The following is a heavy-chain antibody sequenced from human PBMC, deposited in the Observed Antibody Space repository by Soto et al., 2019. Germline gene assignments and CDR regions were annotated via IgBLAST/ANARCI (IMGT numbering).Heavy chain of an antibody. CDR2: INAGNGNT. Sequence: ASVKVSCKASGYTFTSYAMHWVRQAPGQRLEWMGWINAGNGNTKYSQKFQGRVTITRDTSASTAYMELSSLRSEDTAVYYCARASAASYYYGMDVWGQGTTVTVSS. CDR3: ARASAASYYYGMDV. CDR1: GYTFTSYA. V-gene: IGHV1-3*01. J-gene: IGHJ6*02. D-gene: IGHD6-25*01.